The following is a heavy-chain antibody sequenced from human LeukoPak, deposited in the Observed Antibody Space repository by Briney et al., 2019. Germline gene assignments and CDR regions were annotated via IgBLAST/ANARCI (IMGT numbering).Heavy chain of an antibody. Sequence: GRSLRLSCAASGFTFSSYGMHWVRQAPGKGLEWVAVISYDGSNKYYADSVKGRFTISRDNSKNTLYLQMNSLRAEDTAVYYCAKESKGSSWFTSYYYYYYMDVWGKGTTVTVSS. CDR3: AKESKGSSWFTSYYYYYYMDV. J-gene: IGHJ6*03. V-gene: IGHV3-30*18. CDR1: GFTFSSYG. CDR2: ISYDGSNK. D-gene: IGHD6-13*01.